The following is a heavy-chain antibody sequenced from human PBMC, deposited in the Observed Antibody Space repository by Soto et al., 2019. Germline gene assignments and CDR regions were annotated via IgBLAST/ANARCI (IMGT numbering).Heavy chain of an antibody. D-gene: IGHD2-2*02. V-gene: IGHV3-30*03. CDR1: GFTFSSYG. CDR3: ARDWGWDIVVVPAAISYYYYMDV. Sequence: PGGSLRLSCAASGFTFSSYGMHWVRQAPGKGLEWVAVISYDGSNKYYADSVKGRFTISRDNSKNTLYLQMNSLRAEDTAVYYCARDWGWDIVVVPAAISYYYYMDVWGKGTTVTVSS. J-gene: IGHJ6*03. CDR2: ISYDGSNK.